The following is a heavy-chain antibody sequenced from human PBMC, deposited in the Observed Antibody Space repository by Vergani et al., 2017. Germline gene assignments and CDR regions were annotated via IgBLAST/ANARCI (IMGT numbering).Heavy chain of an antibody. CDR2: IDPSDSYT. CDR1: GYSFTSYW. D-gene: IGHD2-2*01. Sequence: EVQLVQSGAEVKKPGESLRISCKGSGYSFTSYWISWVRQMPGKGLEWMGRIDPSDSYTNYSPSFQGHVTISADKSISTAYLQWSSLKASDTAMYYCARAMGGYCSSTSCPFDYWGQGTLVTVSS. J-gene: IGHJ4*02. CDR3: ARAMGGYCSSTSCPFDY. V-gene: IGHV5-10-1*03.